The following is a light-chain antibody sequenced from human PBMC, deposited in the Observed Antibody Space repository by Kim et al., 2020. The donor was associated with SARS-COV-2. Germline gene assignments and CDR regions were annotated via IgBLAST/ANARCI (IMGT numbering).Light chain of an antibody. Sequence: SIGGRVTITCRASQSIRSYLNWYQQKSGKAPKLLIYDASTLQSGVPSRFSGSGSGTDFTLTISSLQPEDFATYYCQQSYSALLWTFGQGTKVDIK. J-gene: IGKJ1*01. V-gene: IGKV1-39*01. CDR1: QSIRSY. CDR2: DAS. CDR3: QQSYSALLWT.